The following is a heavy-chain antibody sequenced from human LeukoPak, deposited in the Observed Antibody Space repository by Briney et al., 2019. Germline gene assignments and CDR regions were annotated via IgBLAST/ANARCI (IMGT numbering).Heavy chain of an antibody. CDR1: GGSISSGSYY. CDR3: ARVAAGSSWPFDY. D-gene: IGHD6-13*01. J-gene: IGHJ4*02. Sequence: SETLSLTCTVSGGSISSGSYYWSWIRQPAGKGLEWIGRIYTSGSTNYNPSLKSRVTISVDTSENQFSLKLSSVTAADTAVYYCARVAAGSSWPFDYWGQGTLVTVSS. V-gene: IGHV4-61*02. CDR2: IYTSGST.